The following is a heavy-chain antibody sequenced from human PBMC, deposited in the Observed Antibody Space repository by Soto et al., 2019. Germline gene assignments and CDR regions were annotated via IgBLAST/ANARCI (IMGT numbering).Heavy chain of an antibody. CDR2: ISWNSGSI. Sequence: EVQLVESGGGLVQPGRSLRLSCAASGFTFDDYDMHWVRQAPGKGLEWVSGISWNSGSIGCADSVKGRFTISRDNAKYSMYLQMNSLRAEDTALYYCAKAVGSYGNFDYWGQGTLVTVSS. CDR3: AKAVGSYGNFDY. J-gene: IGHJ4*02. D-gene: IGHD5-18*01. CDR1: GFTFDDYD. V-gene: IGHV3-9*01.